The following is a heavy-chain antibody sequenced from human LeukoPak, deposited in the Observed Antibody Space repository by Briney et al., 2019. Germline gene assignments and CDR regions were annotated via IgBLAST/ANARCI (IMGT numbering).Heavy chain of an antibody. CDR1: GGSISSYY. V-gene: IGHV4-59*12. D-gene: IGHD3-10*01. Sequence: SETLSLTCTVSGGSISSYYWSWIRQPPGKGLEWIGYIYYSGSTNYNPSLKSRVTISVDTSKNQFSLKLSSVTAADTAVYYCARTMVRGVSAIDYWGQGTLVTVSS. CDR3: ARTMVRGVSAIDY. J-gene: IGHJ4*02. CDR2: IYYSGST.